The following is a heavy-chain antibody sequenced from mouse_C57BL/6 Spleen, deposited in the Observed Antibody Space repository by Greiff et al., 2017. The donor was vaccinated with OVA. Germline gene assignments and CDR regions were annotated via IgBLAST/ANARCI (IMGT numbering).Heavy chain of an antibody. D-gene: IGHD1-2*01. CDR2: ISDGGSYT. CDR3: ARDGYDYAMDY. J-gene: IGHJ4*01. V-gene: IGHV5-4*01. Sequence: SLEWVATISDGGSYTYYPDNVKGRFTISRDNAMNNLYLQMSHLKSEDTAMYYCARDGYDYAMDYWGQGTSVTVSS.